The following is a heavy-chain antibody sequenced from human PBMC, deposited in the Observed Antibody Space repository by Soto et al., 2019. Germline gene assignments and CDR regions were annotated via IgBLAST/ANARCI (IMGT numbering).Heavy chain of an antibody. Sequence: SETLSLTCAVSGGSISSSNWWSWVRQPPGKGLEWIGEIYHSGSTNYNPSLKSRVTISVDKSKNQFSLKLSSVTAADTAVYYCASAPYGSGSSNWFDPWGQGTLVTVSS. CDR3: ASAPYGSGSSNWFDP. V-gene: IGHV4-4*02. D-gene: IGHD3-10*01. J-gene: IGHJ5*02. CDR2: IYHSGST. CDR1: GGSISSSNW.